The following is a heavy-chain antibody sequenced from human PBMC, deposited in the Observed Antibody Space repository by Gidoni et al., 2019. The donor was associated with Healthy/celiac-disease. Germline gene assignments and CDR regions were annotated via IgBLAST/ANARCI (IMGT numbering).Heavy chain of an antibody. V-gene: IGHV1-69*01. CDR2: IIPIFGTA. CDR1: GGTFSRYA. Sequence: QVQLVQSGAAVKKPGSSVKVSCKASGGTFSRYAISWVRQAPGQGLEWMGGIIPIFGTANYAQEFQGRVTITADESTSTAYVELSSLRYEDTAVYDCARSCGSCPDYDAFDIWGQGTMVTVSS. D-gene: IGHD2-15*01. CDR3: ARSCGSCPDYDAFDI. J-gene: IGHJ3*02.